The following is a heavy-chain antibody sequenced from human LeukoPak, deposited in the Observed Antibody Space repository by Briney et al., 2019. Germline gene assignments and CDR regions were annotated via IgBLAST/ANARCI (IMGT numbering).Heavy chain of an antibody. J-gene: IGHJ4*02. D-gene: IGHD3-3*01. V-gene: IGHV3-21*01. Sequence: GGSLRLSCAASGFTFSSYSMNWVRQAPGKGLEWVSSISSSSSYIYYADSVKGRFTISTDNAKNSLYLQMNSLRAEDTAVYYCASWTESYDFWSGYYPATTVFDYWGQGTLGTVS. CDR2: ISSSSSYI. CDR1: GFTFSSYS. CDR3: ASWTESYDFWSGYYPATTVFDY.